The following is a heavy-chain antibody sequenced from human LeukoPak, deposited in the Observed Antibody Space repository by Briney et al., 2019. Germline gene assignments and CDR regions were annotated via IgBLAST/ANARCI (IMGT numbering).Heavy chain of an antibody. Sequence: SETLSLTCAVYGGSVSGYYWSLIRQPAGKGLEWIGEINHSGSTNYNPSLKSRVTISVDTSKNQFSLKLSSVTAADTAVYYCARVGLRFLEWLLPLYYFDYWGQGTLVTVSS. CDR1: GGSVSGYY. CDR3: ARVGLRFLEWLLPLYYFDY. J-gene: IGHJ4*02. D-gene: IGHD3-3*01. CDR2: INHSGST. V-gene: IGHV4-34*01.